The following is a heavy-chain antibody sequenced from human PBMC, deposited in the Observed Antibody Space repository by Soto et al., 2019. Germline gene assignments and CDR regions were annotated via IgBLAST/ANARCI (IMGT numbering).Heavy chain of an antibody. V-gene: IGHV3-13*05. Sequence: EVQLVESGGGVVQPGESLRLSCAASGFTFSAYDMHWVRQTTGKGLEWVSAIGAADDPYYLGSVKGRFTISRENAKNSLYLQMNSLRAEGTAVYYCARAYSGRLPRRADYYLAMDVWGQGTTVTVSS. CDR2: IGAADDP. CDR1: GFTFSAYD. J-gene: IGHJ6*02. D-gene: IGHD2-15*01. CDR3: ARAYSGRLPRRADYYLAMDV.